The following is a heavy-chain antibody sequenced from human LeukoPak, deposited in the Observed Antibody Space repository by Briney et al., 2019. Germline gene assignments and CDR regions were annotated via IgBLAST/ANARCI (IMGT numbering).Heavy chain of an antibody. Sequence: GASVNVSCKASGYTFTSYYMHWVRQAPGQGLEWMGIISPSDGSTTYAQKFQGRVTMTRDASTSTVYMELSSLRSEDTALYYCGRGRRTTSHFDYWGQGTLVTVSS. V-gene: IGHV1-46*03. CDR2: ISPSDGST. CDR3: GRGRRTTSHFDY. CDR1: GYTFTSYY. J-gene: IGHJ4*02. D-gene: IGHD4-17*01.